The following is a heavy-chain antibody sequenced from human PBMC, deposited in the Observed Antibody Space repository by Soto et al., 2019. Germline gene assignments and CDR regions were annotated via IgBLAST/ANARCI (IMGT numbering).Heavy chain of an antibody. CDR1: GFSLSTSGMC. D-gene: IGHD3-22*01. Sequence: SGPTLVNPTQTLTLTCTFSGFSLSTSGMCVSWIRQPPGKALEWLALIDWDDDKYYSTSLKTRLTISKDTSKNQVVLTMTNMDPVDTATYYCAWYYYDSSGYGVRFDPWGQGTLVTVSS. J-gene: IGHJ5*02. CDR3: AWYYYDSSGYGVRFDP. V-gene: IGHV2-70*01. CDR2: IDWDDDK.